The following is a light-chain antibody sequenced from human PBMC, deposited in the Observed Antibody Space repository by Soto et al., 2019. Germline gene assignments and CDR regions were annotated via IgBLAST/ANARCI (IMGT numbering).Light chain of an antibody. V-gene: IGKV3-11*01. J-gene: IGKJ5*01. CDR3: QRRSYPIS. CDR2: DAS. CDR1: QSVTSF. Sequence: EIVLTQSQATLSLSPGETPTLSCSASQSVTSFLAWYQRKPGQTPRLLIYDASIRATGIPASFSGSASGTDFPLTIRSLEPEDFAVYYCQRRSYPISFGQGTRLEIK.